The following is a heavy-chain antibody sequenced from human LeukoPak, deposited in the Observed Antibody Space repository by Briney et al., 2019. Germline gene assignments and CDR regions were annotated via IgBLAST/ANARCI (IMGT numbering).Heavy chain of an antibody. Sequence: GGSLRLSCAASGFTFSSYAMHWVRQAPGKGLEWVAVISYDGSNKYYADSVKGRFTISRDNSKNTLYLQMNSLRAEDTAVYYCAKAYSGSYYYYYYYMDVWGKGTTVTVSS. V-gene: IGHV3-30-3*01. CDR3: AKAYSGSYYYYYYYMDV. CDR2: ISYDGSNK. CDR1: GFTFSSYA. J-gene: IGHJ6*03. D-gene: IGHD1-26*01.